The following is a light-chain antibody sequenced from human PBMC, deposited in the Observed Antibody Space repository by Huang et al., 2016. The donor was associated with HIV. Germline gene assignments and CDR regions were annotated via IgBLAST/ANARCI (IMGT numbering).Light chain of an antibody. Sequence: DIQMTQSPSSLSAAVGDRVTITCRASESITNYLNWYQQKPGEAPKLLSYSASSLQSGVPSRFSGSGSGTDFTLTISSLQPEDFSTYFCQQSYRTPRTFGQGTKVDIK. CDR3: QQSYRTPRT. CDR1: ESITNY. J-gene: IGKJ1*01. CDR2: SAS. V-gene: IGKV1-39*01.